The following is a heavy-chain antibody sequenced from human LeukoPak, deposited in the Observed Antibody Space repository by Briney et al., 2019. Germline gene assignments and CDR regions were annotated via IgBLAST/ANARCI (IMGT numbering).Heavy chain of an antibody. Sequence: GGSLRLSCAASGFTFSSYGMHWVRQAPDKGLEWVAIIWYDGSNKYYADSVKGRFTISRDNSKNTLYLQMNSLRAEDTAVYYCAKESGDGLYYFDYWGQGTLVTVSS. D-gene: IGHD2-21*02. CDR2: IWYDGSNK. CDR3: AKESGDGLYYFDY. J-gene: IGHJ4*02. V-gene: IGHV3-33*06. CDR1: GFTFSSYG.